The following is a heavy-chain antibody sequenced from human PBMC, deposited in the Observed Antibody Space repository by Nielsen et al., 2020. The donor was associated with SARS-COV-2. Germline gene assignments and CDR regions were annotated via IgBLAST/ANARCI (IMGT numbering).Heavy chain of an antibody. CDR3: TKGAQLGDY. CDR2: INWDGDRI. Sequence: GESLKISCAASGFNFDDFTMHWVRQAPGKGLEWVSLINWDGDRIYYADSVKGRFTISTDLSNNTLYLQMNSLRVEDTAIYYCTKGAQLGDYWGQGTLVTVSS. CDR1: GFNFDDFT. J-gene: IGHJ4*02. D-gene: IGHD6-13*01. V-gene: IGHV3-43*01.